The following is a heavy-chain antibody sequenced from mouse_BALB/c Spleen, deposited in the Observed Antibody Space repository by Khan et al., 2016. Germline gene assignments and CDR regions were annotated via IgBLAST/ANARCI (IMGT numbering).Heavy chain of an antibody. V-gene: IGHV4-1*02. D-gene: IGHD1-2*01. CDR2: INPDSSTI. CDR3: ARLHYYGRFAY. Sequence: EVQLQESGGGLVQPGGSLKLSCVASGCDFSRYWMSWVRQAPGKGLEWIGEINPDSSTINYTPSLKDKFIISRDNAKNTLYLQMSKVRSEDTALYYCARLHYYGRFAYWGQGTLVTVSA. CDR1: GCDFSRYW. J-gene: IGHJ3*01.